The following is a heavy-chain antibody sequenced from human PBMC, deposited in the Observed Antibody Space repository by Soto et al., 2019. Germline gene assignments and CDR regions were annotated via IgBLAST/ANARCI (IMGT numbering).Heavy chain of an antibody. CDR3: AKQSNYYGSGPYISNFDY. J-gene: IGHJ4*02. CDR1: GFTFSSYA. Sequence: GGSLRLSCAASGFTFSSYAMSWVRQAPGKGLEWVSAISGSGGSTYYADSVKGRFTISRDNSKNTLYLQMNSLRAEDTAVYYCAKQSNYYGSGPYISNFDYWGQGTLVTVSS. D-gene: IGHD3-10*01. CDR2: ISGSGGST. V-gene: IGHV3-23*01.